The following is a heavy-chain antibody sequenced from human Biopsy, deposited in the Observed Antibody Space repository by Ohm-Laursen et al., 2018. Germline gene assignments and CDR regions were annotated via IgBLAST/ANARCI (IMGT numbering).Heavy chain of an antibody. D-gene: IGHD3-22*01. CDR2: IFNSANT. V-gene: IGHV4-31*01. CDR1: GGSISSGGSY. CDR3: ARGDYFDSNGYFWFDP. Sequence: SDTLSLTCPVSGGSISSGGSYWSWIRQRPGKGLEWIGYIFNSANTYYNPYLKNLITISGDTSKNQFSLKLNSVTAADTAVYYCARGDYFDSNGYFWFDPWGQGTLVTVSS. J-gene: IGHJ5*02.